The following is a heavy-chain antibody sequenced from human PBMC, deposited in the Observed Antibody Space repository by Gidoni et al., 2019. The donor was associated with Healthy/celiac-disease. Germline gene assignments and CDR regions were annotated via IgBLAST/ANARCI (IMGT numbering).Heavy chain of an antibody. D-gene: IGHD4-17*01. Sequence: EVQLVESGGGLVQPGGSLRLSCAASGFTFSSYWMSWVRQAPGKGLEWVANIKRDGSEKYYVDSVKGRFTISRDNAKNSLYLQMNSLRAEDTAVYYCARDGDYGDYDYGMDVWGQGTTVTVSS. CDR3: ARDGDYGDYDYGMDV. J-gene: IGHJ6*02. V-gene: IGHV3-7*01. CDR1: GFTFSSYW. CDR2: IKRDGSEK.